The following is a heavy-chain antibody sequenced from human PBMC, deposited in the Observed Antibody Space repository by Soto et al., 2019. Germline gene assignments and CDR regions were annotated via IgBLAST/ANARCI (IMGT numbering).Heavy chain of an antibody. V-gene: IGHV1-46*01. CDR1: GYTFTSYY. J-gene: IGHJ4*02. D-gene: IGHD4-17*01. Sequence: ASVKVSCKASGYTFTSYYMHWVRQAPGQGLEWMGIINPSGGSTSYAQRFQGRVTVTRDTSTSTVYMELSSLRSDDTAVYYCARDLHGVPYYWGQGTLVIVSS. CDR2: INPSGGST. CDR3: ARDLHGVPYY.